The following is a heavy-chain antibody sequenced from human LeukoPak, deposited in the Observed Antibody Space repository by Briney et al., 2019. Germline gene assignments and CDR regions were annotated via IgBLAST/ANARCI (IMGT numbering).Heavy chain of an antibody. D-gene: IGHD3-22*01. CDR2: ISSSSYI. Sequence: PGGSLRLSCAASGFTFSSYSMNWVRQAPGKGLEWVSSISSSSYIYYADSVKGRFTISRDNAKNSLYLQMNSLRAEDTAVYYCAKGIRRGYDSTNGYFQHWGQGTLVTVSS. V-gene: IGHV3-21*04. CDR3: AKGIRRGYDSTNGYFQH. J-gene: IGHJ1*01. CDR1: GFTFSSYS.